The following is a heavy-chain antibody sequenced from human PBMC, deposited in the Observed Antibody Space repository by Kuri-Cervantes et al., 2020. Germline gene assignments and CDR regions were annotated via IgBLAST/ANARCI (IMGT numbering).Heavy chain of an antibody. CDR2: IYHSGST. V-gene: IGHV4-34*01. CDR3: ARGKMGRLVDY. J-gene: IGHJ4*02. CDR1: GGSFNGYL. D-gene: IGHD5-24*01. Sequence: SQTLSLTYDVYGGSFNGYLWSWIRQTPGKGLEWIGEIYHSGSTNYNPSLKSRVTISVDKSKNQFSLKLSSVTAADTAVYYCARGKMGRLVDYWGQGTLVTVSS.